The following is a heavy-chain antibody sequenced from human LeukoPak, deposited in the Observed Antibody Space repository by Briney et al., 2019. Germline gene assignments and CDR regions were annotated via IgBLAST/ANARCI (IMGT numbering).Heavy chain of an antibody. CDR1: GFTFSVYY. D-gene: IGHD3-22*01. CDR3: AREISPHYYDSSGYYQSDAFDI. CDR2: ISSSGSTI. Sequence: PGGSLRLSCAASGFTFSVYYMSWIRQAPGKGLEWVSYISSSGSTIYYADSVKGRFTISRDNAKNSLYLQMNSLRAEDTAVYYCAREISPHYYDSSGYYQSDAFDIWGQGTMVTVSS. V-gene: IGHV3-11*01. J-gene: IGHJ3*02.